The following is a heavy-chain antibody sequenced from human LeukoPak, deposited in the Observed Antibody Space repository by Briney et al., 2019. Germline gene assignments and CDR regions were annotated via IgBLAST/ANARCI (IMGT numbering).Heavy chain of an antibody. CDR2: ISWDGGST. J-gene: IGHJ6*02. Sequence: GGSLRLSCSASGFTFSDFVMSWVRQAPGKGLEWVSLISWDGGSTYYADSVKGRFTISRDNSKNSLYLQTNSLRAEDTALYYCAKDILRFGGYYYYYGMDVWGQGTTVTVSS. CDR3: AKDILRFGGYYYYYGMDV. V-gene: IGHV3-43D*03. CDR1: GFTFSDFV. D-gene: IGHD3-10*01.